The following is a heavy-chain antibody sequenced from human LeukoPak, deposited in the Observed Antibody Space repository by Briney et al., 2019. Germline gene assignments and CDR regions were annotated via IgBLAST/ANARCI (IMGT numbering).Heavy chain of an antibody. CDR1: GYTFTVYY. CDR2: INPNSGGT. D-gene: IGHD3/OR15-3a*01. Sequence: GASVKVSCKASGYTFTVYYMHWVRQAPGQGLEWMGRINPNSGGTNYAQKFQGRVTMTRDTSISTAYMELSRLRSDDTAVYYCARDQARTTTWYLYMNYWGQGTLVTVSS. V-gene: IGHV1-2*06. J-gene: IGHJ4*02. CDR3: ARDQARTTTWYLYMNY.